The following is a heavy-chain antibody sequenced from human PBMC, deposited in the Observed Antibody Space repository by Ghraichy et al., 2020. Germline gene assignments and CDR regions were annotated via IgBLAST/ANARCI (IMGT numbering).Heavy chain of an antibody. Sequence: SETLSLTCTVSGDSTSEYYWSWIRQPPGKGLEWIGNIFYTGRTNHNPSLKSRVTISADTCKNQFSLKLTSVTAADTAVYYCARVDFFRDDAFDIWSQGKMVIVSS. CDR2: IFYTGRT. D-gene: IGHD3-3*01. CDR3: ARVDFFRDDAFDI. V-gene: IGHV4-59*01. J-gene: IGHJ3*02. CDR1: GDSTSEYY.